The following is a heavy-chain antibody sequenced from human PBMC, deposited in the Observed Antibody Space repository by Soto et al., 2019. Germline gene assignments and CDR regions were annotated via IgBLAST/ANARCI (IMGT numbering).Heavy chain of an antibody. Sequence: GESLKISCKGSGYSFTSYWIGWGRQMPGKGLGWRGIIYPGDSDTRYSPSFQGQVTNSADKSISTAYLQWSSLKASDTAMYYCARLPLGYCSGGSCSGAFDIWGQGTMVTVSS. D-gene: IGHD2-15*01. CDR3: ARLPLGYCSGGSCSGAFDI. CDR1: GYSFTSYW. J-gene: IGHJ3*02. CDR2: IYPGDSDT. V-gene: IGHV5-51*01.